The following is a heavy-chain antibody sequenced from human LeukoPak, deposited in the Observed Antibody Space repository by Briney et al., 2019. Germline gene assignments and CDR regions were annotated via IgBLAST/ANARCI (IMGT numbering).Heavy chain of an antibody. CDR2: IKSKTDGGTT. D-gene: IGHD5-18*01. Sequence: AGGSLRLXCAASGFTFSNAWMSWVRQAPGKGLEWVGRIKSKTDGGTTDYAAPVKGRFTISRDDSKNTLYLQMNSLKTEDTAVYYCTTDGGYSYGPFDYWGQGTLVTVSS. CDR3: TTDGGYSYGPFDY. V-gene: IGHV3-15*01. CDR1: GFTFSNAW. J-gene: IGHJ4*02.